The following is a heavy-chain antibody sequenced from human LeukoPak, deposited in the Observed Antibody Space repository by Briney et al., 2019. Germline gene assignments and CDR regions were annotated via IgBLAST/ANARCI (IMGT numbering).Heavy chain of an antibody. CDR2: INHSGST. CDR3: ARGYSGSYFYYYYMDV. CDR1: GGSFSGYY. D-gene: IGHD1-26*01. Sequence: SETLSLTCAVYGGSFSGYYWSWIRQPPGKGLEWIGEINHSGSTNYNPSLKSRVTISVDTSKNQFSLKLSSVTAADTAVYYCARGYSGSYFYYYYMDVWGKGTTVTVSS. V-gene: IGHV4-34*01. J-gene: IGHJ6*03.